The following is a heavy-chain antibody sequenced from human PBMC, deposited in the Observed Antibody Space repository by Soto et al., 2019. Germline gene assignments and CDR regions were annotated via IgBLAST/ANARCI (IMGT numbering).Heavy chain of an antibody. CDR2: ISAYNGNT. J-gene: IGHJ3*02. Sequence: GASVKVSCKASGYTFSSYGISWVRQTPGQGLEWMGWISAYNGNTKNAQKFQGRVTMTTDTSRSTAYMELRSLRSDDTAVYYCARTSENYGTLTGFTSEDGAFDIWGQGTMVTVSS. CDR3: ARTSENYGTLTGFTSEDGAFDI. CDR1: GYTFSSYG. D-gene: IGHD3-9*01. V-gene: IGHV1-18*01.